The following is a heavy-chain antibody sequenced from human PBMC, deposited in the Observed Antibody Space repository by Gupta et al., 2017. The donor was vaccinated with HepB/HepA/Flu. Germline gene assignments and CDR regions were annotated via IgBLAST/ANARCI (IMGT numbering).Heavy chain of an antibody. CDR1: GFPFSSYA. CDR2: ISRTGTT. Sequence: EVRLLESGGGLVQPGGSLRLSCAASGFPFSSYAMSWVRQAPGKGLEWVSTISRTGTTYYADSVKGRFTISRDNSKSTVFLQLISLRAEDTALFYCAKVVYSFGNLFDYWGQGALVTVSS. J-gene: IGHJ4*02. D-gene: IGHD4-11*01. CDR3: AKVVYSFGNLFDY. V-gene: IGHV3-23*01.